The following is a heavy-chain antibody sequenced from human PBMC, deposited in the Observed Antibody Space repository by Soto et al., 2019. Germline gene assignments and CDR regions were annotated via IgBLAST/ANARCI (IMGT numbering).Heavy chain of an antibody. CDR1: GGSISSYY. D-gene: IGHD2-8*01. Sequence: SETLSLTCTVSGGSISSYYWSWIRQPPGKGLEWIGYIYYSGSTNYNPSLKSRVTISVDTSKNQFSLKLSSVTAADTAVYYCARHLPSGRWYYFDYWGQGTLVTVSS. CDR2: IYYSGST. V-gene: IGHV4-59*08. CDR3: ARHLPSGRWYYFDY. J-gene: IGHJ4*02.